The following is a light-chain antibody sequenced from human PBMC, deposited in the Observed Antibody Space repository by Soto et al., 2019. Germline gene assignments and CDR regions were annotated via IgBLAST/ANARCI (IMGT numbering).Light chain of an antibody. V-gene: IGLV2-23*01. Sequence: QSALTQPASVSGSPGQSITISCTGTSSDVGSYILVSWYQQHPGKAPKLMIYEGSKRPSGVSNRFSGSKSGNTASLTISGLQAEDEADYYCCSYAGSSPVVFGGRTKLTVL. J-gene: IGLJ2*01. CDR1: SSDVGSYIL. CDR3: CSYAGSSPVV. CDR2: EGS.